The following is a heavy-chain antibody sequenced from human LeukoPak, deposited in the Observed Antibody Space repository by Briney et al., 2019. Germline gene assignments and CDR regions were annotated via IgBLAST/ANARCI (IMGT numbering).Heavy chain of an antibody. CDR3: AIRRFFGNPYSSSWLDY. CDR1: GGTFSSYA. Sequence: ASVKVSCKASGGTFSSYAISWVRQGPGQGLEWVGGIIPIFGTANYAQKFQGRVTITADESTRTAYMELSSLRSEDTAVYYCAIRRFFGNPYSSSWLDYWGQGTLVTVSS. D-gene: IGHD6-13*01. CDR2: IIPIFGTA. V-gene: IGHV1-69*01. J-gene: IGHJ4*02.